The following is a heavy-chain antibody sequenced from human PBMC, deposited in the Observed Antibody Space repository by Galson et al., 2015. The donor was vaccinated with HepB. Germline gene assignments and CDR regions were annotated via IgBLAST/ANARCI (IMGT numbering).Heavy chain of an antibody. Sequence: SLRLSCAVSGFSFNAHGMHWVRQAPGQGLEWVGVITYDGVTEGYADYAKGRFAISRDTSTNTLYLQMNNLRAEETAMYYCAREQGYNDYRTSDYWGQGTLVTVSS. CDR3: AREQGYNDYRTSDY. J-gene: IGHJ4*02. D-gene: IGHD4-11*01. CDR2: ITYDGVTE. V-gene: IGHV3-33*05. CDR1: GFSFNAHG.